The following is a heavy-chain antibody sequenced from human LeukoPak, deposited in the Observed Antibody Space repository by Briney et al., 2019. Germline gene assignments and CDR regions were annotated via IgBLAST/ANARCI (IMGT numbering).Heavy chain of an antibody. CDR1: GGSISSYY. CDR2: IYYSGST. D-gene: IGHD3-22*01. V-gene: IGHV4-59*12. Sequence: SETLSLTCTVSGGSISSYYWSWIRQPPGKGLEWIGYIYYSGSTYYNPSLKSRVTISVDTSENQFSLKLSSVTAADTAVYYCTRDGPRSSGYPDNWGQGTLVTVSS. CDR3: TRDGPRSSGYPDN. J-gene: IGHJ4*02.